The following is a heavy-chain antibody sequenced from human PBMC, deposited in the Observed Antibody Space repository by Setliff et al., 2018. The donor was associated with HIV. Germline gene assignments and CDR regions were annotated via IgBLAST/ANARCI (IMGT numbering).Heavy chain of an antibody. D-gene: IGHD1-26*01. V-gene: IGHV3-21*06. CDR1: GFTFSPYT. J-gene: IGHJ4*02. CDR2: ISANSNHV. Sequence: GGSLRLSCVASGFTFSPYTLTWVRQVPGKGLEWVSSISANSNHVYYADSVKGRFTISRGNARNSLYLQMSSLRAEDTAVYYCARDATRGGDFDFWGQGTLVTVSS. CDR3: ARDATRGGDFDF.